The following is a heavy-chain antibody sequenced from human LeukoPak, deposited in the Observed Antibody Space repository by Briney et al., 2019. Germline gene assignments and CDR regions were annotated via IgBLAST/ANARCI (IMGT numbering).Heavy chain of an antibody. Sequence: PSETLSLTCTVSGGSVRSDSNYWSWIRQPPGKGLEWIGYIGYSGTTDYNPSLKSRVTMSLGTSKNDLSLKLDSVTAADTAVYFCARGYRNNWRFDSWGQGTLVTVSS. D-gene: IGHD1-1*01. J-gene: IGHJ4*02. CDR2: IGYSGTT. CDR3: ARGYRNNWRFDS. CDR1: GGSVRSDSNY. V-gene: IGHV4-61*03.